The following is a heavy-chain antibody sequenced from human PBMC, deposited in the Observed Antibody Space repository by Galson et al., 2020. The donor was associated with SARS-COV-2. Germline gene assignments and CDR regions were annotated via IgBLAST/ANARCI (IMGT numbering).Heavy chain of an antibody. CDR1: GFSLTTHGVG. Sequence: KLSGPTLVKPTQTLTLTCTFSGFSLTTHGVGVGWIRQAPGKPLEWLALIYWDADKRYSPFLKNRLTITRDSSKDQVVLRLTDMDPVDTATYFCEQRDVCCSSTSGFSQGGQGTRVSVSS. V-gene: IGHV2-5*02. D-gene: IGHD2-2*01. CDR3: EQRDVCCSSTSGFSQ. J-gene: IGHJ4*02. CDR2: IYWDADK.